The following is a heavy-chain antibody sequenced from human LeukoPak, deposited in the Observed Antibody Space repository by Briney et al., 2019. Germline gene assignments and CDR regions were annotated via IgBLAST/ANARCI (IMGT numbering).Heavy chain of an antibody. CDR2: ISYDGTNK. CDR3: AKASIAAAGGYFQH. CDR1: GFTFSSYG. D-gene: IGHD6-13*01. J-gene: IGHJ1*01. V-gene: IGHV3-30*18. Sequence: GGSLRLSCAASGFTFSSYGMRWVRQAPGKGLEWVALISYDGTNKYYGDSVKGRFTISRDKSKNTLFLQMNSLRAEDTAVYYCAKASIAAAGGYFQHWGQGTLVTVSS.